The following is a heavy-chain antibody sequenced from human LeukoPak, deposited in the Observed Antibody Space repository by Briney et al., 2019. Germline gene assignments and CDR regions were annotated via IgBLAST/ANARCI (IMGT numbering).Heavy chain of an antibody. CDR2: INWNGGST. D-gene: IGHD3-10*01. V-gene: IGHV3-20*04. J-gene: IGHJ3*02. CDR1: GFTFDDYG. CDR3: ARSAYWLGESVGAFDI. Sequence: GGSLRLSCAASGFTFDDYGMSWVRQAQGKGLEWVSGINWNGGSTGYADSVEGRLTISRGNAKNSLYLQMNSLRAEDTALYYCARSAYWLGESVGAFDIWGQGTMVTVSS.